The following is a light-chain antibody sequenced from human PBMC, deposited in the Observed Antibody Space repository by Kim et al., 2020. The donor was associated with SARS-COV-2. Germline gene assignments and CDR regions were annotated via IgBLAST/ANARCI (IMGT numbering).Light chain of an antibody. CDR2: DAY. V-gene: IGKV3-15*01. CDR1: QRVSSC. Sequence: SAGERATLSCRASQRVSSCIAGYQQKRSQAPRLHIYDAYTRATDIPARFSGSGSGTGFTLTLRSLQSGGFAVYYCQQDNNWPPSTFGQGTRLEIK. J-gene: IGKJ5*01. CDR3: QQDNNWPPST.